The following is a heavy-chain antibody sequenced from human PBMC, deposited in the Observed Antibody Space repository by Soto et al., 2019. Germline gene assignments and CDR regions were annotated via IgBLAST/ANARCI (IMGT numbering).Heavy chain of an antibody. V-gene: IGHV3-49*03. CDR2: IRSKAYGGTT. CDR1: GFTFGDYA. Sequence: GGSLRLSCTASGFTFGDYAMSWFRQAPGKGLEWVGFIRSKAYGGTTEYAASVKGRFTISRDDSKSIAYLQMNSLKTEDTAVYYCTREGWSSSWYLTWFDPWGQGTLVTVSS. D-gene: IGHD6-13*01. CDR3: TREGWSSSWYLTWFDP. J-gene: IGHJ5*02.